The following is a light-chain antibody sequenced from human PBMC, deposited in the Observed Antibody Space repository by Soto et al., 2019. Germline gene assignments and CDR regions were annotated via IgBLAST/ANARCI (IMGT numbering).Light chain of an antibody. CDR2: DVS. Sequence: QSVLTQPASVSGSPGQSITISCTGTSSDVGGYNYVSWYQQHPGKAPKLMIYDVSNRPSGVFNRFSGSKSGNTASLTISGXXXXXXXXXYCSSYTSSSTLNVVFGGGTKLTVL. CDR3: SSYTSSSTLNVV. CDR1: SSDVGGYNY. J-gene: IGLJ2*01. V-gene: IGLV2-14*01.